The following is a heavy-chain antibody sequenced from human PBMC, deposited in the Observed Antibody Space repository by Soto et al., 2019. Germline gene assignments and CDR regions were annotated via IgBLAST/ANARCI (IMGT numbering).Heavy chain of an antibody. D-gene: IGHD7-27*01. Sequence: NPSETLSLTCTVSGGSISSYYWSWIRQPPGKGLEWIGYIYYSGSTNYNPSLKSRVTISVDTSKNQFSLKLSSVTAADTAVYYCARGVDWGWGYYFDYWGQGTLVTVSS. J-gene: IGHJ4*02. CDR3: ARGVDWGWGYYFDY. CDR1: GGSISSYY. V-gene: IGHV4-59*01. CDR2: IYYSGST.